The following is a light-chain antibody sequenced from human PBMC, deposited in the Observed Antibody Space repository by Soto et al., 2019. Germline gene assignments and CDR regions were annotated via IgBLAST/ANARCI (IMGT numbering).Light chain of an antibody. CDR2: DAS. CDR3: QHYDDLPYT. Sequence: DIQMTQSPSSLSASVGDRVTITCQASQDISKYLNWYQQKPGKAPKLLIYDASNLETGVPSRFSGSGSVTEFTFTNSSLQPEDIATYYCQHYDDLPYTFGQGTKLEIK. CDR1: QDISKY. J-gene: IGKJ2*01. V-gene: IGKV1-33*01.